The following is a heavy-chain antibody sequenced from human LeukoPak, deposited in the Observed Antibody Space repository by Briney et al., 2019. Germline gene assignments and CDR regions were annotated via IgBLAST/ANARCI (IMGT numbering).Heavy chain of an antibody. CDR3: ARGPARIAAAGKDFDY. J-gene: IGHJ4*02. Sequence: PGGSPRLSCAASGFTVSSNYMSWVRQAPGKGLEWVSVIYSGGSTYYADSVKGRFTISRDNSKNTLYLQMNSLRAEDTAVYYCARGPARIAAAGKDFDYWGQGTLVTVSS. V-gene: IGHV3-53*01. CDR2: IYSGGST. CDR1: GFTVSSNY. D-gene: IGHD6-13*01.